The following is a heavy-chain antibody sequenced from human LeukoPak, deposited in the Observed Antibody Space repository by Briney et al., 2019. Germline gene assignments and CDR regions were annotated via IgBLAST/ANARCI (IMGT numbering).Heavy chain of an antibody. CDR2: IRRRAYGGAA. Sequence: GGSLRLSCTTSGFAFDDFAMSWVRQPAGKGLEWVGFIRRRAYGGAAEYAASVKGRFIISRDDSKGIAYLQMNSLKTEDTAVYYCSRIGLVDFDYWGQGSRVIVSP. V-gene: IGHV3-49*04. J-gene: IGHJ4*02. CDR1: GFAFDDFA. CDR3: SRIGLVDFDY.